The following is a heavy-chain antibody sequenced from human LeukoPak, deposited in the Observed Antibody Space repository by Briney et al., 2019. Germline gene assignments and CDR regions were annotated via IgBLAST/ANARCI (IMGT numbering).Heavy chain of an antibody. J-gene: IGHJ4*02. CDR2: INAYNGNT. Sequence: ASVKVSCKASGYTFSSYGFSWVRQAPGQGLEWMGWINAYNGNTNYAQNLQGRVTMTTDTSTSTAYMELRSLRSDDTAGYYCARRQGTTLNFAYWGQEPWVTVSS. V-gene: IGHV1-18*01. CDR3: ARRQGTTLNFAY. D-gene: IGHD1-1*01. CDR1: GYTFSSYG.